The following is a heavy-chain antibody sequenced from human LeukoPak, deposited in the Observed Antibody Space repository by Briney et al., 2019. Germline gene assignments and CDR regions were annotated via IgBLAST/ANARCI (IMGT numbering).Heavy chain of an antibody. V-gene: IGHV3-48*04. Sequence: GGSLRLSCAASGFTFSSYSMNWVRQAPGKGLEWVSYISSSSSTIYYADPVKGRFTISRDNAKNSLYLQMNSLRAEDTAVYYCARDPYSSSLDYWGQGTLVTVSS. CDR2: ISSSSSTI. CDR3: ARDPYSSSLDY. CDR1: GFTFSSYS. D-gene: IGHD6-13*01. J-gene: IGHJ4*02.